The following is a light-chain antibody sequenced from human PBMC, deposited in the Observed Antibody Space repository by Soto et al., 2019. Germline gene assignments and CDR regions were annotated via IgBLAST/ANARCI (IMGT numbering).Light chain of an antibody. V-gene: IGLV1-44*01. CDR3: ASWDDSLSAPV. CDR1: NSNIVSNT. Sequence: QSVLPQPPSASGTPGQRITISCSGSNSNIVSNTVHWYQLVPGTAPKLLMYTNNQRHSGVPDRFSGSKSGTSASLAISGLQFEDEADYYCASWDDSLSAPVFGTGTKVTVL. CDR2: TNN. J-gene: IGLJ1*01.